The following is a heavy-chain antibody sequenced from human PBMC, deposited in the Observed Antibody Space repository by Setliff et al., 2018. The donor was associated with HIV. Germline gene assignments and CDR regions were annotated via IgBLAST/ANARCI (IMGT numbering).Heavy chain of an antibody. Sequence: SVKVSCKASGGTFSSYAISWVRQAPGQGLEWMGGIIPIFNTANYAQKFQGRVTITADESTSTAYMALSSLRSEGTAVYYCARGRESLWFGELPSRDAFDIWGQGTMVTVSS. CDR3: ARGRESLWFGELPSRDAFDI. CDR1: GGTFSSYA. V-gene: IGHV1-69*13. CDR2: IIPIFNTA. D-gene: IGHD3-10*01. J-gene: IGHJ3*02.